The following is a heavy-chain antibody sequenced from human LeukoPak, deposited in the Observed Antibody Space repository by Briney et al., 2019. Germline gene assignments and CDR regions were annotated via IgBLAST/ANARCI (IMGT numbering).Heavy chain of an antibody. CDR3: ARVGY. V-gene: IGHV3-66*01. J-gene: IGHJ4*02. CDR2: IYSGGST. CDR1: GFTFSSYS. Sequence: PGGSLRLSCAASGFTFSSYSMNWVRQAPGKGLEWVSVIYSGGSTYYADSVKGRFTISRDNSKNTLYLQMNSLRAEDTAVYYCARVGYWGQGTLVTVSS.